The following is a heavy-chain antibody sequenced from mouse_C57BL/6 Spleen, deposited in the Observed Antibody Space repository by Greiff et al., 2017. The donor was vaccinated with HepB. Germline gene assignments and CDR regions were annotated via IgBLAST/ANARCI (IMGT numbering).Heavy chain of an antibody. CDR1: GFTFSDYG. J-gene: IGHJ2*01. Sequence: EVQGVESGGGLVKPGGSLKLSCAASGFTFSDYGMHWVRQAPEKGLEWVAYISSGSSTIYYADTVKGRFTISRDNAKNTLFLQMTSLRSEDTAMYYCARPYYYGSSYYFDYGGQGTTLTVSS. CDR3: ARPYYYGSSYYFDY. V-gene: IGHV5-17*01. CDR2: ISSGSSTI. D-gene: IGHD1-1*01.